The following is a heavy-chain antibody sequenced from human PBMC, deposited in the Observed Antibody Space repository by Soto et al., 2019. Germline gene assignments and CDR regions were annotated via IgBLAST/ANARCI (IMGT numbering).Heavy chain of an antibody. Sequence: TLSLTFSVYGASLSDNYCNWLRQPPGKGLEWIGEINHSGNTNYNPSLRSRVTISIDTSKNQWSLKLRSVSAADTAVYYCARGRGEFDGWGQGTPVTVSS. CDR2: INHSGNT. CDR3: ARGRGEFDG. D-gene: IGHD2-21*01. CDR1: GASLSDNY. V-gene: IGHV4-34*01. J-gene: IGHJ5*02.